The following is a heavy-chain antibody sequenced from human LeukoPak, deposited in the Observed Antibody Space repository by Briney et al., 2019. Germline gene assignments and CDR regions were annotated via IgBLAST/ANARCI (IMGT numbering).Heavy chain of an antibody. D-gene: IGHD1-26*01. J-gene: IGHJ4*02. V-gene: IGHV3-48*03. Sequence: GGSLRLSCAASGFTFSSYEMNWVRQAPGKGLKWVSYISSSGSTIYYADSVKGRFTISRDNAKNSLYLQMNSLRAEDTAVYYCAKDGGTHFDHWGQGTLVTVSS. CDR3: AKDGGTHFDH. CDR2: ISSSGSTI. CDR1: GFTFSSYE.